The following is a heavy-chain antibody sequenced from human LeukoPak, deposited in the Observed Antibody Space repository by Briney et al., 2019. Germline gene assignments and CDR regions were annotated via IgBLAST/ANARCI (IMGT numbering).Heavy chain of an antibody. CDR1: GGTFKSYS. D-gene: IGHD2-2*01. V-gene: IGHV1-69*13. CDR3: ARTLGYCNTTGSYGAFDI. Sequence: SVTVSYKASGGTFKSYSIMGVRQAPGQGREEMGGIIPMFCTRHYAQKLQDRVRITADESTSTAHMGLSSLRSEDTAVYYCARTLGYCNTTGSYGAFDIWGQGTMVTVSS. J-gene: IGHJ3*02. CDR2: IIPMFCTR.